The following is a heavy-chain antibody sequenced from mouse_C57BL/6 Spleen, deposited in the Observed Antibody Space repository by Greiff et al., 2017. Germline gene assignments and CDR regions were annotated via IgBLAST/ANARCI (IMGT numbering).Heavy chain of an antibody. CDR1: GYTFTSYW. J-gene: IGHJ2*01. CDR3: ARGGSYVDY. Sequence: QVQLQQPGAELVKPGASVTLSCKASGYTFTSYWMHWVKQRPGQGLVWIGMIHPNSGSTNYNQKFKSQATLTVDKSSSTAYMQLSRLTAEDSAVYYCARGGSYVDYWGQGTTLTVSS. CDR2: IHPNSGST. V-gene: IGHV1-64*01.